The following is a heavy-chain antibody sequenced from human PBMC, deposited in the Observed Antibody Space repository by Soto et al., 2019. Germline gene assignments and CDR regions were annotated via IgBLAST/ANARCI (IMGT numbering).Heavy chain of an antibody. CDR1: GYTFTNYV. V-gene: IGHV1-18*01. CDR3: AREGARNNALRY. J-gene: IGHJ4*02. D-gene: IGHD4-17*01. Sequence: QVQLVQSGPEVKKPGASVKVSCKASGYTFTNYVFNWVRQAPGQGLEWMGWISAYNGHTKYSQIFHARVIMTTDSSTRTAYMELRRLTSDCTAVYYYAREGARNNALRYWGQGTLVTFSS. CDR2: ISAYNGHT.